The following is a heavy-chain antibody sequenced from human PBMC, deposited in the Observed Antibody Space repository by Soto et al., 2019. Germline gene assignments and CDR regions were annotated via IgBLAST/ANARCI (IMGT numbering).Heavy chain of an antibody. CDR2: ISYDGSNK. CDR3: AKDRGYCSGGSCYLDY. J-gene: IGHJ4*02. Sequence: QVQLVESGGGVVQPGRSLRLSCAASGFTFSSYGMHWVRQAPGKGLEWVAVISYDGSNKYYADSVKGRFTISRDNSKNTLYLQMKSLRAEDKAVYYCAKDRGYCSGGSCYLDYWGPGNLVPGSS. D-gene: IGHD2-15*01. V-gene: IGHV3-30*18. CDR1: GFTFSSYG.